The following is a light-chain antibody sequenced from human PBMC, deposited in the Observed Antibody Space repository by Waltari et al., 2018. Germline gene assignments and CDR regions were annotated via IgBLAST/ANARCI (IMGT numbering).Light chain of an antibody. J-gene: IGKJ1*01. CDR3: LQDNTFPWT. CDR1: QDISNY. V-gene: IGKV1-17*03. Sequence: DIQMTPSPSVVSASVGDRVTITCRASQDISNYLAWFQQKPGKAPKRLIFAASSLQSGVPSRFSGSGSATEFTLTISSMQPEDFGTYYCLQDNTFPWTFGQGTRVEI. CDR2: AAS.